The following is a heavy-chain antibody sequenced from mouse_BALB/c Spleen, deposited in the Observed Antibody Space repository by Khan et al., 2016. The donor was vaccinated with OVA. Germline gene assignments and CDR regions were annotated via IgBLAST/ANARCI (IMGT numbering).Heavy chain of an antibody. CDR3: ARSTYRYAFVY. J-gene: IGHJ3*01. CDR2: IIYTGYT. D-gene: IGHD2-14*01. Sequence: EVQLQESGPSLVKPSQTLSLTCSVTGDSITSGYWNWIRKFPGNKLEYMGYIIYTGYTYYNPSLKSRISITRPTSKNQYSLHLNSVTDEDTVTYYCARSTYRYAFVYWGQGTLVTVSA. V-gene: IGHV3-8*02. CDR1: GDSITSGY.